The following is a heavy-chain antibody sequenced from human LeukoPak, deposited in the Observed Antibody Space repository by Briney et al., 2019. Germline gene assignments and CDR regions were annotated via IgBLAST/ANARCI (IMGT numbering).Heavy chain of an antibody. J-gene: IGHJ4*02. CDR1: GFTFSSYA. D-gene: IGHD3-22*01. V-gene: IGHV3-30*04. CDR2: ISYDGSNK. CDR3: AKDFYYDSSGYYSVHFDY. Sequence: PGGSLRLSCAASGFTFSSYAMHWVRQAPGKGLEWVAVISYDGSNKYYADSVKGRFTISRDNAKNSLYLQMNSLRAEDTALYYCAKDFYYDSSGYYSVHFDYWGQGTLVTVSS.